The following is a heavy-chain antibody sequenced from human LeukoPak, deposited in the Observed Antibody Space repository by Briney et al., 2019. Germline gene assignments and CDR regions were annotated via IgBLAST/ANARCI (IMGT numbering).Heavy chain of an antibody. Sequence: GGSLRLSCAASGFTFSSYSMNWVRQAPGKGLEWVSSISSSSSYIYYADSVKGRFTISRDNAKNSLYLQMNSLRAEDTAVYYCARDRCSGGSCWDYYYGMDVWGHGTTVTVSS. J-gene: IGHJ6*02. V-gene: IGHV3-21*01. CDR3: ARDRCSGGSCWDYYYGMDV. CDR2: ISSSSSYI. D-gene: IGHD2-15*01. CDR1: GFTFSSYS.